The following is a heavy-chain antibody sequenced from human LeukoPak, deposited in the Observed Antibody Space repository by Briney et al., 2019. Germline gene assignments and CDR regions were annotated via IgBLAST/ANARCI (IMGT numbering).Heavy chain of an antibody. Sequence: GGSLRLSCAASGFTFSRSAMSWVRQAPGKGLEWVSAISGSGGRTYYADSVKGRFTISRDNSKNTLYLQMNSLRAEDTAVYYCAKDQGLRGFSQASDIWGQGTMVTVSS. CDR3: AKDQGLRGFSQASDI. J-gene: IGHJ3*02. V-gene: IGHV3-23*01. D-gene: IGHD5-12*01. CDR1: GFTFSRSA. CDR2: ISGSGGRT.